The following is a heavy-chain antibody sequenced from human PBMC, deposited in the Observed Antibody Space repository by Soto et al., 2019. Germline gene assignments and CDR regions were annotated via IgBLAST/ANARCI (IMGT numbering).Heavy chain of an antibody. CDR2: IYYSGST. CDR3: ARHVGYFDWLWGDY. CDR1: GGSISSYY. V-gene: IGHV4-59*08. Sequence: SETLSLTCTVSGGSISSYYWSWIRQPPGKGLEWIGYIYYSGSTNYNPSLKSRVTISVDTSKNQFSLKLSSVTAADTAVYYCARHVGYFDWLWGDYWGQETLVTVSS. J-gene: IGHJ4*02. D-gene: IGHD3-9*01.